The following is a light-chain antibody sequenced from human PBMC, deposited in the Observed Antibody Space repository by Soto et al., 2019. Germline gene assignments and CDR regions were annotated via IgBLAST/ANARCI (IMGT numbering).Light chain of an antibody. CDR1: QTVGTF. Sequence: DIQMTQSPSSLSASVGDRVTITCRASQTVGTFLNWYQQRPGRAPNLLIYAASNLPTGVPSRFSGSGSRTDFTHTSYSLQPEDFGTYCWPQIYSIRSWTSGQGTKGDI. V-gene: IGKV1-39*01. CDR2: AAS. CDR3: PQIYSIRSWT. J-gene: IGKJ1*01.